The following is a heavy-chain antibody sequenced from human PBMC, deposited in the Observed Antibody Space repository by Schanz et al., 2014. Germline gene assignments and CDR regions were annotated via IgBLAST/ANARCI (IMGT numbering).Heavy chain of an antibody. J-gene: IGHJ4*02. CDR2: IYIGGNT. Sequence: EVQLVESGGGLVQPGGSLRLSCVASGFSVGNKYMNWVRQAPGKGLEWVSFIYIGGNTYYADSVKGRFTISRDNSKNTLYLQMNSLRAGDAAVYYCARGLIAAAGGAFDCWGQGTLVAVSA. V-gene: IGHV3-66*01. CDR1: GFSVGNKY. D-gene: IGHD6-13*01. CDR3: ARGLIAAAGGAFDC.